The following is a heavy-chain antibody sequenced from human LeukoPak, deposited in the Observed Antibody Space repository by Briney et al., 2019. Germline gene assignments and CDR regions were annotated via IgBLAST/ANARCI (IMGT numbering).Heavy chain of an antibody. Sequence: ASVKVSCKTSGYNFTTYFITWVRQAPGQGLEWMGWISPYNGHTKYTHSLRGRVTMTTDTSTSTAFLELRSLMSDDTAVYYCAREGQSRKFDSWGQGTLVTVSS. V-gene: IGHV1-18*04. CDR2: ISPYNGHT. CDR3: AREGQSRKFDS. CDR1: GYNFTTYF. D-gene: IGHD4-11*01. J-gene: IGHJ5*01.